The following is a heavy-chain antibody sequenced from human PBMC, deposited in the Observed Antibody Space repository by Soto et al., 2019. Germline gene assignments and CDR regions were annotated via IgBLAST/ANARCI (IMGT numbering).Heavy chain of an antibody. D-gene: IGHD4-17*01. Sequence: PSETLSLTCAVSGYSISSGYYWGCLRQPPGKGLEWIGHMYHSGSIYYNPSLQSRVTISMDTSKNEFSLKLTSVTAADTAVYYCGRQKGGGIYGDYVADWGQGTLVTVYS. J-gene: IGHJ4*02. V-gene: IGHV4-38-2*01. CDR3: GRQKGGGIYGDYVAD. CDR2: MYHSGSI. CDR1: GYSISSGYY.